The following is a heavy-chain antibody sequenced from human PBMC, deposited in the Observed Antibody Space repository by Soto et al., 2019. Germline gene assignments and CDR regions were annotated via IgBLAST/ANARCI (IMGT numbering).Heavy chain of an antibody. V-gene: IGHV4-4*07. CDR1: GGSINTFY. J-gene: IGHJ4*02. Sequence: TSETLSLTCTVSGGSINTFYWSWVRQPAGKGLEWIGRIFSSGSTSFNPSLESRVAMSVDTSKNHFSLNLSSVTAADMAVYYCAREGSYSAYNFAHGIQLWSFDFWGQGALVTVLL. CDR3: AREGSYSAYNFAHGIQLWSFDF. CDR2: IFSSGST. D-gene: IGHD5-12*01.